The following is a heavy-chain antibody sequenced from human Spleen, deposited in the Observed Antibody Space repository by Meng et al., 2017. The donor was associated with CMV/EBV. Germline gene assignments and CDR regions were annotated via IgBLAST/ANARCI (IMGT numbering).Heavy chain of an antibody. CDR3: ARTVFGVATMDY. J-gene: IGHJ4*02. D-gene: IGHD3-3*01. Sequence: LSLTCTIYGGSFSGYYWSWIRQPPGKGLEWVSYISDSGSPTYYADSVKGRFTISRDNAQNSLYLQMNSLRAEDTAVYYCARTVFGVATMDYWGQGTLVTVSS. CDR1: GGSFSGYY. CDR2: ISDSGSPT. V-gene: IGHV3-11*01.